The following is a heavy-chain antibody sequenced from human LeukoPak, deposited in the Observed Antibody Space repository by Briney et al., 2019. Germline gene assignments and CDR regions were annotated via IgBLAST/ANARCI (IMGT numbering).Heavy chain of an antibody. CDR1: GFTFSDAW. Sequence: PGGSLRLSCAASGFTFSDAWLSWVRQAPGKGLEWVGRIKRKSAGGTIDYAAPVKGRFTISRDDSKNTLYLQMNSLKTEDTAIYYCATEYSVFAFDIWGQGTVATVSS. CDR3: ATEYSVFAFDI. D-gene: IGHD5-12*01. J-gene: IGHJ3*02. CDR2: IKRKSAGGTI. V-gene: IGHV3-15*01.